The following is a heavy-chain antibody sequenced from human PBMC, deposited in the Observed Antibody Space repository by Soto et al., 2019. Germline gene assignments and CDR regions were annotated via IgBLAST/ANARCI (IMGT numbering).Heavy chain of an antibody. CDR1: GYTFTTYT. CDR2: INPVNGNT. V-gene: IGHV1-3*01. J-gene: IGHJ5*02. D-gene: IGHD6-13*01. Sequence: QVQLVQSGAEVKKPGASVMLSCKASGYTFTTYTMNWVRQAPGQRLGWMGWINPVNGNTKSSQKFQDRVIITRDTSARTAYMALRSLRSEDTAVYYCSRGIATGQLDPWGQGTLVIVSS. CDR3: SRGIATGQLDP.